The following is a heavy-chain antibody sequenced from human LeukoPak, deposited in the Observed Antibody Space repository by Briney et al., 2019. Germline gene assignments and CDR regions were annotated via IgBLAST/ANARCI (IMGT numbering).Heavy chain of an antibody. Sequence: SETLSLTCTVSGGSISSGDYYWSWIRQPPGKGLEWIGYIYYSGSTYYNPSLKSRVTISVDTSKNQFSLKLSSVTAADTAVYYCARLSGIAVAGTGVYFDYWGQGTLVTVSS. CDR2: IYYSGST. CDR1: GGSISSGDYY. CDR3: ARLSGIAVAGTGVYFDY. D-gene: IGHD6-19*01. J-gene: IGHJ4*02. V-gene: IGHV4-30-4*01.